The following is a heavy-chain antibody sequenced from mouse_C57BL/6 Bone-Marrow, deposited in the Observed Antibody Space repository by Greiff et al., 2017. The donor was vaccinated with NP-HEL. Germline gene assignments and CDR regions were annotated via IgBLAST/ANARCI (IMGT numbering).Heavy chain of an antibody. D-gene: IGHD1-1*01. Sequence: EVQLQQSGAELVRPGASVTLSCTASGFNIKDDYMHWVKQRPEQGLEWIGWIDPENGDTEYASKFQGKATITADTSSKTAYLQLSSLTSEDTAVYYCTYAAYYGNSFYWYFDVWGTGTTVTVSS. CDR1: GFNIKDDY. J-gene: IGHJ1*03. CDR3: TYAAYYGNSFYWYFDV. V-gene: IGHV14-4*01. CDR2: IDPENGDT.